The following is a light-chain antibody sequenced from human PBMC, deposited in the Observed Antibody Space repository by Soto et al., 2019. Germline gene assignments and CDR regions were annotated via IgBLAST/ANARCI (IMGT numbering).Light chain of an antibody. CDR1: QSISSW. J-gene: IGKJ4*01. V-gene: IGKV1-5*03. CDR3: QEYNSDSGLT. CDR2: TAS. Sequence: DIPMTQSPSTLSASVGDRVTITCRASQSISSWLAWYQQKPGKAPKLLIYTASKLKSGVPSRFSGSGSGTEVHLTISSLQPDDFATYYCQEYNSDSGLTFGGGTKVEIK.